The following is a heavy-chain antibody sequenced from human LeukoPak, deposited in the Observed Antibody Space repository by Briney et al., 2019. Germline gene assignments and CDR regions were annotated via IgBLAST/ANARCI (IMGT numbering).Heavy chain of an antibody. Sequence: SETLSLTCTVSGGSISSGSYYWSWIRQPAGKGLEWIGRIYTSGSTNYNPSLKSRVTISVDTSKNQFSLKLSSVTAADTAVYYCAREQWELLRDAFDIWGQGTMVTVSS. V-gene: IGHV4-61*02. CDR2: IYTSGST. CDR3: AREQWELLRDAFDI. J-gene: IGHJ3*02. CDR1: GGSISSGSYY. D-gene: IGHD1-26*01.